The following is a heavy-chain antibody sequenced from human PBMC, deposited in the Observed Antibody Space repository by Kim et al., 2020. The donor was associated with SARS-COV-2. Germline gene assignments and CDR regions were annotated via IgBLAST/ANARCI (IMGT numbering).Heavy chain of an antibody. V-gene: IGHV3-33*06. Sequence: GGSLRLSCAASGFTFSSYAMNWVRQAPGKGLEWVAVIWYDGSNKYYADSVKGRFTISRDNSKNTLYLQMNSLRAEDTAVYYCAKCVQLWSKYGMDVWGQGTTVTVSS. CDR2: IWYDGSNK. CDR1: GFTFSSYA. D-gene: IGHD5-18*01. CDR3: AKCVQLWSKYGMDV. J-gene: IGHJ6*02.